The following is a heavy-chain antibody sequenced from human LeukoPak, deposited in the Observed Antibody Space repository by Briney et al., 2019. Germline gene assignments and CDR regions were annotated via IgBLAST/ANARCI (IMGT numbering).Heavy chain of an antibody. D-gene: IGHD5-12*01. CDR3: ARDGGYSGYENWFDP. Sequence: GGSLRLSCAASGFTFSNAWMSWVRQAPGKGLEWVSSIISSSSYIYYADSVKGRFTISRDNAKNSLYLQMNSLRAEDTAVYYCARDGGYSGYENWFDPWGQGTLVTVSS. CDR1: GFTFSNAW. V-gene: IGHV3-21*01. J-gene: IGHJ5*02. CDR2: IISSSSYI.